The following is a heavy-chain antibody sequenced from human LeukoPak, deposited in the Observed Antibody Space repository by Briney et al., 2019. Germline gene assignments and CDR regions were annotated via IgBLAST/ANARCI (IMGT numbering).Heavy chain of an antibody. D-gene: IGHD5-18*01. CDR2: IIPIFGTA. Sequence: SVKVSCKASGGTFSSYAISWVRQAPGQGLEWMGGIIPIFGTANYAQKFQGRVTVTADKSTSTAYMELSSLRSEDTAVYYCASGAEYSYENWFDPWGQGTLVTASS. J-gene: IGHJ5*02. CDR3: ASGAEYSYENWFDP. CDR1: GGTFSSYA. V-gene: IGHV1-69*06.